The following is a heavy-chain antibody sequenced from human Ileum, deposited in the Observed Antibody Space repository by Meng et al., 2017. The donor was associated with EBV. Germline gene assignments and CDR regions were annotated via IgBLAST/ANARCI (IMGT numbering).Heavy chain of an antibody. CDR2: IYWDDDK. V-gene: IGHV2-5*02. CDR1: GFSLNTGGMA. D-gene: IGHD3-10*01. CDR3: ARRSFAAGSPDY. Sequence: TTFKESGPTLVKPTQTLTLTCTFSGFSLNTGGMAVSWIRQPPGKALEWLALIYWDDDKRYSPSLKTRLTITKDTSKNQVVLTMTNMDPVDTATYYCARRSFAAGSPDYWGQGTLVTVSS. J-gene: IGHJ4*02.